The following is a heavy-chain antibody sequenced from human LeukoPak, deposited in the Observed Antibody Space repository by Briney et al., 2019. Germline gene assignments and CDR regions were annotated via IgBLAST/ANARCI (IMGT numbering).Heavy chain of an antibody. D-gene: IGHD2-15*01. CDR1: GNYW. J-gene: IGHJ4*02. Sequence: GRSLRLSCAASGNYWMHWVRQAPGKGLEWVSAISNNGGYTYYADSVQGRFTISRDNSKSTLCLQMNSLRAEDTAVYYCAKQLGYCSDGSCYFPYWGQGTLVTVSS. CDR3: AKQLGYCSDGSCYFPY. V-gene: IGHV3-23*01. CDR2: ISNNGGYT.